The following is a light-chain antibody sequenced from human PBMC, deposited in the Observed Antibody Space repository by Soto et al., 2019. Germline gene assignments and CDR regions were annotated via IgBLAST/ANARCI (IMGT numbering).Light chain of an antibody. CDR2: WAS. Sequence: DIVMTQSPDSLAVSLGERATINCKSSQSVLYSSNNKNYLAWYQQKPGQPPKLLIYWASTRESGVPDRVSGSGSVTDFTITISSLQADDVAVYYCQQYYSTPLTFGGGTKVEIK. J-gene: IGKJ4*01. CDR1: QSVLYSSNNKNY. CDR3: QQYYSTPLT. V-gene: IGKV4-1*01.